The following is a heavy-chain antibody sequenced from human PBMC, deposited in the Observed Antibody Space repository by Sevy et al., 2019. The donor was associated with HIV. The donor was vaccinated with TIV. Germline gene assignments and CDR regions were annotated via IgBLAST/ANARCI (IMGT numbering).Heavy chain of an antibody. CDR1: GGSISSSSYY. V-gene: IGHV4-39*01. J-gene: IGHJ5*02. D-gene: IGHD2-15*01. Sequence: SETLSLTCTVSGGSISSSSYYWGWIRQPPGKGLEWIGSIYYSGSTYYNPSLKSRVTISVDTSKNQFSRKLSSVTAADTAVYYCARLKDIVVVVAALGEDWFDPWGQGTLVTVSS. CDR3: ARLKDIVVVVAALGEDWFDP. CDR2: IYYSGST.